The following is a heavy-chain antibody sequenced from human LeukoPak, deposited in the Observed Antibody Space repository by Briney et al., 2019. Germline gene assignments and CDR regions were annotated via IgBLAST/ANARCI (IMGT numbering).Heavy chain of an antibody. D-gene: IGHD3-3*01. J-gene: IGHJ4*02. CDR3: AKRSTYYDFWNGIDY. CDR1: GFTFSSAW. CDR2: ISGSGSST. V-gene: IGHV3-23*01. Sequence: GGSLRLSCGASGFTFSSAWMNWVRQAPGKGLEWVSAISGSGSSTYYADSVKGWFTISRDNSKNTLYLQMNSLRAEDTAVYFCAKRSTYYDFWNGIDYWGQGTLVTVSS.